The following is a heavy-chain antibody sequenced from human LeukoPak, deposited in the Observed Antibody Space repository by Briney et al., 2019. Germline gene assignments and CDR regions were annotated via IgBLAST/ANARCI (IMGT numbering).Heavy chain of an antibody. V-gene: IGHV3-7*01. Sequence: PGGSLRLSCAASGFMFSTYWMSWVRQAPGKGLEWVANIKNDGSEKYQVDSLKGRFTISRDNAKNSLYLQMSSLRAEDTAVYYCARVNCGGNCCAPQWYFDLWGRGTLVTVSS. CDR2: IKNDGSEK. J-gene: IGHJ2*01. CDR1: GFMFSTYW. CDR3: ARVNCGGNCCAPQWYFDL. D-gene: IGHD2-21*02.